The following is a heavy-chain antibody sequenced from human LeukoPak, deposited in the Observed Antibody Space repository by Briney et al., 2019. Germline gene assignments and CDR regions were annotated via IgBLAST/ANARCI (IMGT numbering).Heavy chain of an antibody. CDR3: ARGYSYGYDY. Sequence: PGGSLRLPCAASGFTFSNYDMNWVRQAPGKGLEWVSYISSSSRIIYYADSLKGRFTISRDNAKNSLYLQLNSLRADDTAVYYCARGYSYGYDYWGQGTLVTVSS. V-gene: IGHV3-48*01. CDR1: GFTFSNYD. CDR2: ISSSSRII. J-gene: IGHJ4*02. D-gene: IGHD5-18*01.